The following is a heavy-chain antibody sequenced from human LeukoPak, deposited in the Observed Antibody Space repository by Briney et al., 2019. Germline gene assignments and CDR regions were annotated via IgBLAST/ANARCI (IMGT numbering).Heavy chain of an antibody. CDR2: INPSGGST. Sequence: ASVKVSCKASGYTFTSYYMHWVRQAPGQGLEWMGIINPSGGSTNYAQKLQGRVTMTTDTSTSTAYMELRSLRSDDTAVYYCARERDSSGYWSFDYWGQGTLVTVSS. D-gene: IGHD3-22*01. V-gene: IGHV1-46*01. CDR1: GYTFTSYY. J-gene: IGHJ4*02. CDR3: ARERDSSGYWSFDY.